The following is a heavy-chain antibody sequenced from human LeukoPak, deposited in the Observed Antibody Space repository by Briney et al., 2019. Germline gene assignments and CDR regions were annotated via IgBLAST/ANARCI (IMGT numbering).Heavy chain of an antibody. J-gene: IGHJ5*02. D-gene: IGHD6-6*01. Sequence: ASVKVSCKASGYTFTSYGINWVRQATGQGLEWMGWMNPNNGNTSYAQKFQGRVTMTRDTSISTASMELSSLRSEDTAVYYCARTPIRVAARLRWFSPWGQGTLVTVSS. CDR1: GYTFTSYG. V-gene: IGHV1-8*02. CDR3: ARTPIRVAARLRWFSP. CDR2: MNPNNGNT.